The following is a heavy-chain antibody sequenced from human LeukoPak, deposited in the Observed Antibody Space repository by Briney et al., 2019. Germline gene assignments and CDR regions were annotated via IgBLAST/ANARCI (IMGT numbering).Heavy chain of an antibody. V-gene: IGHV3-7*01. J-gene: IGHJ4*02. D-gene: IGHD3-16*01. Sequence: GGSLRLSCAASGFTFSDYWMSCVRQAPGKGVEWVANIKQDGSEKFYVDSVKGRFTIYRDNAKNSLYLQMSSLRAEDTAVYYCARGGVDAGYFDYWGQGTLVTVSS. CDR2: IKQDGSEK. CDR3: ARGGVDAGYFDY. CDR1: GFTFSDYW.